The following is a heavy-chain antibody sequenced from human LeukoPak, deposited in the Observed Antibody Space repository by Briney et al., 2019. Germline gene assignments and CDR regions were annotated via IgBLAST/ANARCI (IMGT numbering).Heavy chain of an antibody. CDR2: INHSGST. CDR1: GGSFSGYY. V-gene: IGHV4-34*01. CDR3: ARGRLSSGFGPTDY. D-gene: IGHD3-22*01. Sequence: PSETLSLTCAVYGGSFSGYYWSWIRQPPGKGLEWIGEINHSGSTNYNPSLKSRVTISVDTSKNQFSLKLSSVTAADTAVYYCARGRLSSGFGPTDYWGQGTLVTVSS. J-gene: IGHJ4*02.